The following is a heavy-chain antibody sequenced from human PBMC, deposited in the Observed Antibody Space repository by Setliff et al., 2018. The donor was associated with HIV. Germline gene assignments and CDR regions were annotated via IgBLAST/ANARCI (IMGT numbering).Heavy chain of an antibody. J-gene: IGHJ6*02. CDR1: GYTFINYD. CDR2: MNPDSGDT. V-gene: IGHV1-8*03. CDR3: ARDSGDDYSDYYYYGMDV. Sequence: ASVKVSCKASGYTFINYDIYWVRQTTGQGLEWMGWMNPDSGDTKYSQKFQGRVTFTWDTSASTAYMELSSLRSEDTALYYCARDSGDDYSDYYYYGMDVWGQGTTVTVSS. D-gene: IGHD4-4*01.